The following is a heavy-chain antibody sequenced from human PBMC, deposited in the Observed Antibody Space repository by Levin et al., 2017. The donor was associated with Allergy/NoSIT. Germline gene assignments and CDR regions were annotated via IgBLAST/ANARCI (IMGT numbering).Heavy chain of an antibody. Sequence: GESLKISCKASGYTFTGYYMHWVRQAPGQGLEWMGWINPNSGGTNYAQKFQGRVTMTRDTSISTAYMELSRLRSDDTAVYYCARGGFTYYDILTGPIEFDYWGQGTLVTVSS. V-gene: IGHV1-2*02. CDR3: ARGGFTYYDILTGPIEFDY. CDR1: GYTFTGYY. CDR2: INPNSGGT. J-gene: IGHJ4*02. D-gene: IGHD3-9*01.